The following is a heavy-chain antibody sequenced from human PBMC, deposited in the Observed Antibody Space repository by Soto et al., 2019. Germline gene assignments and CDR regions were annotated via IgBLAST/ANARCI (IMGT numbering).Heavy chain of an antibody. CDR1: GFTFSTYG. V-gene: IGHV3-33*01. CDR3: ARLYCSDNSSYSVGAFDI. J-gene: IGHJ3*02. D-gene: IGHD2-2*01. CDR2: IWFDGSDK. Sequence: LRLSCAASGFTFSTYGMHWVRQAPGKGLEWVALIWFDGSDKYYTESVKGRFTISRDNSKSTLYLQMNSLRAEDTAFYYCARLYCSDNSSYSVGAFDIRGPGTMVTVSS.